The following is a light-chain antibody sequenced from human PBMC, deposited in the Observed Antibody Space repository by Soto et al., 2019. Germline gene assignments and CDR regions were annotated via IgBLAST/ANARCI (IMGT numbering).Light chain of an antibody. V-gene: IGLV2-14*01. Sequence: QSVLTQPASVSGSPGQSIAISCTGTTSDVGGYNYVSWYQQHPSKVPKLLIHEVSNRPSGVSNRFSGSKSGNTASLTISGLQAEDEADYYCLSKTSTISYVFGTGTKV. CDR3: LSKTSTISYV. CDR2: EVS. CDR1: TSDVGGYNY. J-gene: IGLJ1*01.